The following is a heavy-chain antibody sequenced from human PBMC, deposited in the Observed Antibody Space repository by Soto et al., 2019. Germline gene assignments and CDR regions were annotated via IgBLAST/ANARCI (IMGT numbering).Heavy chain of an antibody. J-gene: IGHJ3*01. CDR1: GFALSTYS. D-gene: IGHD2-15*01. CDR2: TFNYDGSL. CDR3: AREEGYCGGGSCFRSAFDL. Sequence: EVQLVESGGRLVKPGGSLRLSCAVSGFALSTYSIAWVRQAPGKGLEWVSFTFNYDGSLYYADSVKGRFAISREDAKNSVYLQMNSLRAEDTAVYYCAREEGYCGGGSCFRSAFDLWGQGTVVTVSS. V-gene: IGHV3-21*01.